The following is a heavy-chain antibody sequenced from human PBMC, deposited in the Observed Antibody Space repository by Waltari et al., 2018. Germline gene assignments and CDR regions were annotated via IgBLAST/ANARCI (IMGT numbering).Heavy chain of an antibody. D-gene: IGHD5-12*01. V-gene: IGHV1-69*05. CDR3: ARVGGGYNYWYFDY. CDR1: GGTFSSYA. J-gene: IGHJ4*02. Sequence: QVQLVQSGAEVKKPGSSVKVSCKASGGTFSSYAISWVRQAPGQGLEWMGGISPIFGKANDAQKCQGRVTITTDESTSTAYMELSSLRSEDTAVYYCARVGGGYNYWYFDYWGQGTLVTVSS. CDR2: ISPIFGKA.